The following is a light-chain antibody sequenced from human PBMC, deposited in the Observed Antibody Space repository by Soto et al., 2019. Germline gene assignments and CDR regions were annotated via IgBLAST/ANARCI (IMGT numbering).Light chain of an antibody. Sequence: QSVLTQPPSVSGAPGQRVTISCTGSSSNIGAGYYVHWYQQLPGTAPKLLIYGNSNRPSGVPDRFSGSKSGTSASLAITGLRDEDEDDYYCQYYDSSMSGWVFGGGTTLTVL. CDR2: GNS. J-gene: IGLJ3*02. V-gene: IGLV1-40*01. CDR3: QYYDSSMSGWV. CDR1: SSNIGAGYY.